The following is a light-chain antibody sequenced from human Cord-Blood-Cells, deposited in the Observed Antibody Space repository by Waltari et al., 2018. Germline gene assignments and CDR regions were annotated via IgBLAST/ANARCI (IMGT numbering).Light chain of an antibody. CDR2: DAS. CDR1: QGISSA. V-gene: IGKV1-13*02. CDR3: EQFNSDPLT. Sequence: AIQLTQSPSSLSASVGDRVPIPCRASQGISSALAWYQQKPGKAPKLLIYDASSLESGVPSRFSGSGSGTDFTLTISSLQPEDFATYYCEQFNSDPLTFGGGTKVEIK. J-gene: IGKJ4*01.